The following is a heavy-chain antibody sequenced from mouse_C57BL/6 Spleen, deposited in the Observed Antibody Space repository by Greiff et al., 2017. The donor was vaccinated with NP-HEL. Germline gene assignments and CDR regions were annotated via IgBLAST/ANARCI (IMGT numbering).Heavy chain of an antibody. CDR3: ASYGYDRYWYFDV. CDR1: GFSLTSYG. Sequence: QVQLQQSGPGLVQPSQSLSITCTVSGFSLTSYGVHWVRQSPGKGLEWLGVIWSGGSTDYNAAFISRLSISKDNSKSQVFFKMNSLQADDTAIYYCASYGYDRYWYFDVWGTWTTVTVSS. D-gene: IGHD2-2*01. V-gene: IGHV2-2*01. J-gene: IGHJ1*03. CDR2: IWSGGST.